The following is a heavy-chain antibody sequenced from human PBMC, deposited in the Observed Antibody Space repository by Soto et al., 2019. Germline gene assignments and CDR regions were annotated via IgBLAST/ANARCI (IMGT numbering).Heavy chain of an antibody. CDR2: IGGSGGTT. J-gene: IGHJ4*02. CDR1: RFTFSRYA. CDR3: AKGFSDYPDNLDY. V-gene: IGHV3-23*01. Sequence: GGSLRLSCAASRFTFSRYAMSWVRQAPGKGLEWVSAIGGSGGTTYYADSVKGRFTISRDNSKNTLFLQMNSLRAEDTAVYYCAKGFSDYPDNLDYWGQGTLVTVSS. D-gene: IGHD4-17*01.